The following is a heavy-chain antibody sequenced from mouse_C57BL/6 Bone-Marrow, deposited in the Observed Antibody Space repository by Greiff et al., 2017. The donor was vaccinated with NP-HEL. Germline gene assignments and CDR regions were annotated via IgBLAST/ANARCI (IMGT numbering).Heavy chain of an antibody. CDR1: GYTFTSYW. CDR3: AILSYGRGFAY. CDR2: IHPSDSDT. V-gene: IGHV1-74*01. J-gene: IGHJ3*01. Sequence: VQLQQSGAELVKPGASVKVSCKASGYTFTSYWMHWVKQRPGQGLEWIGRIHPSDSDTNYNQKFKGKATLTVDKSSSTAYMQLSSLTSEDSAVYYCAILSYGRGFAYWGQGTLVTVSA. D-gene: IGHD1-1*01.